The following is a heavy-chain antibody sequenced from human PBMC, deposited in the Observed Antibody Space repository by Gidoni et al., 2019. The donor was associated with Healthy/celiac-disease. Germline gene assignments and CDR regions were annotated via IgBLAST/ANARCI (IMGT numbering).Heavy chain of an antibody. D-gene: IGHD3-16*02. J-gene: IGHJ4*02. CDR2: IYYSGST. Sequence: QVHLQESGPGLVKPSQTLSLPCTVSGGSISSGGYYWSWIRQHPGKGLEWIGYIYYSGSTYYNPSLKSRVTISVDTSKNQFSLKLSSVTAADTAVYYCAREGGTFGGVIGPDYWGQGTLVTVSS. CDR1: GGSISSGGYY. CDR3: AREGGTFGGVIGPDY. V-gene: IGHV4-31*03.